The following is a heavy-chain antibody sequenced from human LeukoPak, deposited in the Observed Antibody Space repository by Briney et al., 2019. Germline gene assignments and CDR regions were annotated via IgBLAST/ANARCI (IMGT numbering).Heavy chain of an antibody. J-gene: IGHJ5*02. CDR1: GYTFTSYG. Sequence: ASVKVSCKASGYTFTSYGISWVRQAPGQGLEWMGWISAYNGNTNYAQKLQGRVTMTTDTYTSTADMELRTLRSDDTAVYYCARGEVVPAADGGWFDPLGQGTLVTVSS. V-gene: IGHV1-18*01. CDR2: ISAYNGNT. D-gene: IGHD2-2*01. CDR3: ARGEVVPAADGGWFDP.